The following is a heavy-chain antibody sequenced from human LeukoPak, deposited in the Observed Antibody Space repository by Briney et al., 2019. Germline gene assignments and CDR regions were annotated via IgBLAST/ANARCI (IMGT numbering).Heavy chain of an antibody. CDR2: ISDSGNTI. J-gene: IGHJ5*02. CDR1: GFTFSSYA. CDR3: ARDRGFGEGINWFDP. D-gene: IGHD3-10*01. Sequence: GGSLRLSCAASGFTFSSYAMSWVRQAPGKGLEWVAYISDSGNTIYYADSVKGRFTISRDNAKNSLYLQMNSLRAEDTAVYYCARDRGFGEGINWFDPWGQGTLVTVST. V-gene: IGHV3-48*03.